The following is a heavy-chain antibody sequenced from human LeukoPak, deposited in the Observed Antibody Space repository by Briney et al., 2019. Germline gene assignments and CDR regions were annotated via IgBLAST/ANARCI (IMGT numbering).Heavy chain of an antibody. D-gene: IGHD2-21*02. J-gene: IGHJ4*02. Sequence: GGSLRLSCAASGFTFSSYWMHWVRQAPGKGLVRVSRINSDGSSTIYADSVKGRFTISRDNAKNTLYVQMNSLRAEDTAVYYCARERDRGVTSPYFDCWGQGALVTVSS. V-gene: IGHV3-74*01. CDR1: GFTFSSYW. CDR2: INSDGSST. CDR3: ARERDRGVTSPYFDC.